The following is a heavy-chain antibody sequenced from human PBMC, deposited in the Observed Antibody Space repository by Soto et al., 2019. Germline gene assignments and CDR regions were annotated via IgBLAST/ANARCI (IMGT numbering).Heavy chain of an antibody. D-gene: IGHD4-17*01. V-gene: IGHV4-39*01. Sequence: SETLSITCTVSGGSISSSSYYWGWIRQPPGKGLEWIGSIYYSGSTYYNPSLKSRVTISVDTSKNQFSLKLSSVTAADTAVYYCARGGYGDNYYYYGMDVWGQGTTVTVSS. CDR3: ARGGYGDNYYYYGMDV. CDR2: IYYSGST. J-gene: IGHJ6*02. CDR1: GGSISSSSYY.